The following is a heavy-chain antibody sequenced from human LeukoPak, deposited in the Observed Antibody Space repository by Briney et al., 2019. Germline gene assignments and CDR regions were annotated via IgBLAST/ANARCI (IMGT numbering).Heavy chain of an antibody. V-gene: IGHV1-2*02. CDR1: GYTFTGYY. J-gene: IGHJ6*02. CDR3: ATHDFWSGYGMDV. Sequence: ASVKVSCKASGYTFTGYYMHWVRQAPGQGLEWMGWINPNSGGTNYAQKFQGRVTMTRDTSISTAYMELSSLRSEDTAVYYCATHDFWSGYGMDVWGQGTTVTVSS. CDR2: INPNSGGT. D-gene: IGHD3-3*01.